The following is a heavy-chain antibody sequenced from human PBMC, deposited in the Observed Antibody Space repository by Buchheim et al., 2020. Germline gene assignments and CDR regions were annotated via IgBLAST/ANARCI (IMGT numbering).Heavy chain of an antibody. CDR3: ARDPSSSATFDS. CDR2: IYHTGST. CDR1: GGSITSSHW. J-gene: IGHJ5*01. Sequence: QVQLQESGPGLVKPSGTLSLTCAVSGGSITSSHWWTWVRQPPGKGLEWIGEIYHTGSTNYRPSLASRVTILVDRSKNQLFLTLRSVTAADTGFYYCARDPSSSATFDSWGQGTL. V-gene: IGHV4-4*02. D-gene: IGHD2-2*01.